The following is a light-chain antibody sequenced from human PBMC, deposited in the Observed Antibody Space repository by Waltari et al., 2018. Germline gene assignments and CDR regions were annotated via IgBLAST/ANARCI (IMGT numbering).Light chain of an antibody. Sequence: QSVLTQPPSTSETPGQRVTISCSGSSSNIGTSVVNWYQQVPGTAPKLRIRTDTQRPSGVPARFSGSKSGTSASLAISGLQSEDEANYFCAAWDDSLNAWVFGGGTKLTVL. V-gene: IGLV1-44*01. CDR3: AAWDDSLNAWV. J-gene: IGLJ3*02. CDR2: TDT. CDR1: SSNIGTSV.